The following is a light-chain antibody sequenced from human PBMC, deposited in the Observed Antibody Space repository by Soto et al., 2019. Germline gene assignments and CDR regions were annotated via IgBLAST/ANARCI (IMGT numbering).Light chain of an antibody. CDR3: QQYNTDET. CDR1: QSISVW. Sequence: DIQMTQSPSTLSASVGDRVTITCRASQSISVWLAWYQQKPGKAPKLLIYKTSTLASGVPSRFSGSGSGTEFTLTISSLQPDDFATYYCQQYNTDETFGQGTKVEMK. V-gene: IGKV1-5*03. J-gene: IGKJ1*01. CDR2: KTS.